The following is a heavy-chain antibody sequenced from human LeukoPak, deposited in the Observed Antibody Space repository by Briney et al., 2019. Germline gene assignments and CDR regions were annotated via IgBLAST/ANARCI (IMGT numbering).Heavy chain of an antibody. CDR3: AKDRVVVVPADDWFDP. V-gene: IGHV3-30*18. J-gene: IGHJ5*02. Sequence: GSLRLSCAAPGFTFSSYGMHWVRQAPGKGLEWVAVISYDGSNKYYADSVKGRFTISRDNSKNTLYLQMNSLRAEDTAVYYCAKDRVVVVPADDWFDPWGQGTLVTVSS. D-gene: IGHD2-2*01. CDR1: GFTFSSYG. CDR2: ISYDGSNK.